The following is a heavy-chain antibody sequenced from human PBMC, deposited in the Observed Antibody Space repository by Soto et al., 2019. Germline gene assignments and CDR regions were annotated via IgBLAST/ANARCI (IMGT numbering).Heavy chain of an antibody. Sequence: SETLSLTWTVSGASISGFYWSWIRKSAGKGLEWIGRIYATGTTDYNPSLKSRVMMSVDTSKKQFSLKLRSVTAADTAVYYCVRDGTKTLRDWFDPWGQG. CDR1: GASISGFY. V-gene: IGHV4-4*07. CDR3: VRDGTKTLRDWFDP. D-gene: IGHD1-1*01. CDR2: IYATGTT. J-gene: IGHJ5*02.